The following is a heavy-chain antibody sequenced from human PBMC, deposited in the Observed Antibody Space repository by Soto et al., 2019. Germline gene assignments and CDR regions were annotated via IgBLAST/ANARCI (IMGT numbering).Heavy chain of an antibody. J-gene: IGHJ4*02. V-gene: IGHV4-34*01. CDR2: INHSGST. D-gene: IGHD2-8*02. CDR3: ARDKITGLFDY. CDR1: GGSFSGYS. Sequence: QVQLQQWGAGLLKPSETLSLTCAVYGGSFSGYSWTWIRQPPGTGLEWIGEINHSGSTNYNPSLTSRVTISVDTSKNPFSLKRTSVTAADTAVYYCARDKITGLFDYWGQGTLVTVSS.